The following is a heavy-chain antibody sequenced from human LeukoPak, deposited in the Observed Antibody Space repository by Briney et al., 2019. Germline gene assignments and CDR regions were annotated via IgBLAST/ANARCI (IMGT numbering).Heavy chain of an antibody. CDR3: ARQGIAAATLTFDY. J-gene: IGHJ4*02. CDR1: GGSISSYY. Sequence: HSETLSLTCTVSGGSISSYYWSWIRQPPGKGLEWIGYIYYSGSTKYNPSFKSRVTISVNTSKTQFSLKLSSVTAADTAVYYCARQGIAAATLTFDYWGQGTLVTVS. D-gene: IGHD6-13*01. CDR2: IYYSGST. V-gene: IGHV4-59*08.